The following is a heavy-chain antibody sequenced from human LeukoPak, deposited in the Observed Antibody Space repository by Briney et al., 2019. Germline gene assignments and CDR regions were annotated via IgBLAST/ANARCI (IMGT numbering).Heavy chain of an antibody. V-gene: IGHV3-23*01. Sequence: GGSLRLSCAASGFSFSSHGMSWVRQAPGKGLEWVSGVIGGAGSTYYADSVKGRFTISRDNSKNTLYLQMNSLRAEDTAVYYCTHGSMYQLDYWGQGTLVTVSS. CDR1: GFSFSSHG. D-gene: IGHD2-2*01. J-gene: IGHJ4*02. CDR2: VIGGAGST. CDR3: THGSMYQLDY.